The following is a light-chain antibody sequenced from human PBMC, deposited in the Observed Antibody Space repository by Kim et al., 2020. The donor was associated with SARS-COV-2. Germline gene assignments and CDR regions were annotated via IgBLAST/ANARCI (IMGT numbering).Light chain of an antibody. V-gene: IGKV1-17*01. CDR2: GAS. CDR1: QDIRND. J-gene: IGKJ5*01. Sequence: ASVGDRVTITCRASQDIRNDLGWYQQNPGRAPKRLIYGASSLQSGVPSRFGGSGSGTEFTLTISSMKHEDFENYFCLQNNNYQITLGKGTRLEIK. CDR3: LQNNNYQIT.